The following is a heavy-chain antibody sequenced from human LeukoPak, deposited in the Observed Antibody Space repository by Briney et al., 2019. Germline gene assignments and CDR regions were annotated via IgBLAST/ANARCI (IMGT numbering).Heavy chain of an antibody. CDR1: GGTFSSYA. CDR2: IIPIFGTA. Sequence: SVKVSCKASGGTFSSYAISWVRQAPGQGLEWMGGIIPIFGTANYAQKFQGGVTVTADESTSTAYMELSSLRSEDTAVYYCASGSGYFSGDAFDIWGQGTMVTVSS. CDR3: ASGSGYFSGDAFDI. D-gene: IGHD3-22*01. V-gene: IGHV1-69*01. J-gene: IGHJ3*02.